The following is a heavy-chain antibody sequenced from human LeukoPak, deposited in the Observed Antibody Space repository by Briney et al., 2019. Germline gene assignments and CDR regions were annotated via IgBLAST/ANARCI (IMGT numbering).Heavy chain of an antibody. CDR3: ARAVYSGGMRGAFDI. V-gene: IGHV3-48*03. CDR2: ISSSGSTI. D-gene: IGHD2-15*01. Sequence: PGGSLRLSCAASGFGFSSYEMNRVRQAPGKGLEWVSYISSSGSTIYYADSVKGRFTISRDNAKNSLYLQMNSLRAEDTAVYYCARAVYSGGMRGAFDIWGQGTMVTVSS. J-gene: IGHJ3*02. CDR1: GFGFSSYE.